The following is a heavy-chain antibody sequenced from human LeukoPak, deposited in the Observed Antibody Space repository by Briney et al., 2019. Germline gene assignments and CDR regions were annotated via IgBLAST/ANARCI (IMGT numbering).Heavy chain of an antibody. CDR1: GFTFSSYG. Sequence: GGSLRLSCAASGFTFSSYGMHWVRQAPGKGLEWVAFIRYDGSNKYYADSVKGRFTISRDNSKNTLYLQMNSLRAEDTAVYYCASLPPLYDSSGYYLDYWGQGTLVTVSS. J-gene: IGHJ4*02. CDR2: IRYDGSNK. CDR3: ASLPPLYDSSGYYLDY. V-gene: IGHV3-30*02. D-gene: IGHD3-22*01.